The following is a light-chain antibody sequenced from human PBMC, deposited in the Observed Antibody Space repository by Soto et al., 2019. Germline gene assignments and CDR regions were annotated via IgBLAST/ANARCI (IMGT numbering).Light chain of an antibody. CDR1: QGISNY. V-gene: IGKV1-27*01. J-gene: IGKJ4*01. CDR3: QKYNSALGALT. CDR2: AAS. Sequence: DIQMTQSPSSLSASVGDRVTITCRASQGISNYLAWYQQKPGKVPKLLIYAASTLQSGVPSQFSGSGSGTDFTLTISSLQPEDVATYYCQKYNSALGALTFGGGTKVEIK.